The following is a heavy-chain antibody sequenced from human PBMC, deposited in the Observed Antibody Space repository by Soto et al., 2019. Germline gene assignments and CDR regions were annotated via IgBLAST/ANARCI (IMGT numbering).Heavy chain of an antibody. CDR2: IIPIFGTA. CDR1: GGTFSSYA. CDR3: ARLDIVVVVAAVEYYYGMDA. D-gene: IGHD2-15*01. V-gene: IGHV1-69*13. J-gene: IGHJ6*02. Sequence: SVKVSCKASGGTFSSYAISWVRQAPGQGLEWMGGIIPIFGTANYAQKFQGRVTITADESTSTAYMELSSLRSEDTAVYYCARLDIVVVVAAVEYYYGMDAWGQGTTVTVSS.